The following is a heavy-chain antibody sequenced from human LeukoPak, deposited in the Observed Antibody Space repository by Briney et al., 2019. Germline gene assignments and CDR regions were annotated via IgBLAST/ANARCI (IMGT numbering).Heavy chain of an antibody. CDR3: AREGSGSYLFDY. J-gene: IGHJ4*02. CDR2: INPSGGST. V-gene: IGHV1-46*01. Sequence: GASVKVSCKASGYTFSSHYIHWVRQAPGHGLEWMGIINPSGGSTSYAQKFQGRVTMTRDTSTSTVYMELSSLRSEDTAVYYCAREGSGSYLFDYWGQGTLVTVSS. D-gene: IGHD1-26*01. CDR1: GYTFSSHY.